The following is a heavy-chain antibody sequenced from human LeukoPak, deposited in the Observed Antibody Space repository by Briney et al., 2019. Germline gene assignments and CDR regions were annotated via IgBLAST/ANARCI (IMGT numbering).Heavy chain of an antibody. CDR2: IYYSGST. CDR1: ARSISSNY. J-gene: IGHJ5*02. D-gene: IGHD6-6*01. CDR3: AREYSSSNWFDP. Sequence: SQTLSLTCPVSARSISSNYWSWIRQPPGKGLGWIGYIYYSGSTNYEPTLKGRVTMSVDTSKSQFSLKLSSVTAADTAVYYCAREYSSSNWFDPWGQGTLVTVSS. V-gene: IGHV4-59*01.